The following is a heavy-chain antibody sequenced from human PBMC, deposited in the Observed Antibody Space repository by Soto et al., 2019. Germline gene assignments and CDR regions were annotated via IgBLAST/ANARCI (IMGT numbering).Heavy chain of an antibody. CDR3: PKEIQMKVSTTLDH. D-gene: IGHD1-20*01. Sequence: PGGSLRLSCAASGFTFSSYGMHWVRQAPGKGLEWLAVISYDARNQYYADSAKGRFTISRDNSMNTLYLQMNSLRAEDTAVYFCPKEIQMKVSTTLDHWGLGTLVTVS. CDR1: GFTFSSYG. V-gene: IGHV3-33*03. CDR2: ISYDARNQ. J-gene: IGHJ4*02.